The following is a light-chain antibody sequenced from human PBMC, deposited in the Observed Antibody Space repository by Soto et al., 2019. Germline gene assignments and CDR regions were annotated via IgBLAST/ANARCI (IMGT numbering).Light chain of an antibody. V-gene: IGKV3-11*01. CDR2: DAS. CDR3: QQRSTWPFT. Sequence: DIVLTQSPASLSLSPGDRATLSCRASQSISSYLTWYQQKPDQAPKLLIYDASIRATGIPARFSGSGSGTVFTLTISSLEPEVFAVYYCQQRSTWPFTFGPGTKLDIK. J-gene: IGKJ3*01. CDR1: QSISSY.